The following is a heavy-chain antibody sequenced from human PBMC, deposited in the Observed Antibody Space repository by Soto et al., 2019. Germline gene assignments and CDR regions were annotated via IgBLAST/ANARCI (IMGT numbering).Heavy chain of an antibody. CDR1: GGSISSYY. CDR3: ATIMPTAGFDP. J-gene: IGHJ5*02. V-gene: IGHV4-4*07. CDR2: IYTSGST. D-gene: IGHD2-2*01. Sequence: SETLSLTCTVSGGSISSYYWSWIRQPAGKGLEWIGRIYTSGSTNYNPSLKSRVTMSVDTSKNQFSLKLSSVTASDTAIYYCATIMPTAGFDPWGQGTLVTVSS.